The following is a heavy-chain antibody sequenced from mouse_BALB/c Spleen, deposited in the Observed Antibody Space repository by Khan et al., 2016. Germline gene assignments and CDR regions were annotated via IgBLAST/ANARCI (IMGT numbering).Heavy chain of an antibody. CDR1: GYSITSDYA. V-gene: IGHV3-2*02. CDR2: ISYSGST. Sequence: EVQLQESGPGLVKPSQSLSLTCTVTGYSITSDYAWNWIRQFPGNKLEWMGYISYSGSTSYNPSLKSRISITRDTSKNQFFLQLNSVTTEDTATYYCARSMITTGFAYWGQGTPVTVSA. J-gene: IGHJ3*01. D-gene: IGHD2-4*01. CDR3: ARSMITTGFAY.